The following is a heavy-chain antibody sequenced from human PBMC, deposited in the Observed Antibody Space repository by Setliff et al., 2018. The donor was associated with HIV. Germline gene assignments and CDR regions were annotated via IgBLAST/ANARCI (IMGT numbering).Heavy chain of an antibody. Sequence: ASVKVSCKASGYTFTSYYMHWVRQAPGQGLEWMGIINPSGGSTSYAQKFQGRVAMTRDTSASTVYMELSSLRSEDTAIYYCARDPSYSPYYDFWSGYYPHDALDIWGQGTMVTVSS. CDR1: GYTFTSYY. J-gene: IGHJ3*02. CDR2: INPSGGST. CDR3: ARDPSYSPYYDFWSGYYPHDALDI. V-gene: IGHV1-46*01. D-gene: IGHD3-3*01.